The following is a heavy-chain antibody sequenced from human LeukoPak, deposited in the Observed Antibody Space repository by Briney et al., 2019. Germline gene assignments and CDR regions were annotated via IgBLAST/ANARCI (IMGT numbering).Heavy chain of an antibody. CDR3: TRQYTSSWYYFDY. D-gene: IGHD6-13*01. CDR1: GFTFSGSA. Sequence: GGSLRLSCAASGFTFSGSAMHWVRQASGKGLEWVGRIRGTANSYATAYAASVKGRFTISRDDSKNTAYLQMNSLKTEDTAVYYRTRQYTSSWYYFDYWGQGTLATVSS. V-gene: IGHV3-73*01. J-gene: IGHJ4*02. CDR2: IRGTANSYAT.